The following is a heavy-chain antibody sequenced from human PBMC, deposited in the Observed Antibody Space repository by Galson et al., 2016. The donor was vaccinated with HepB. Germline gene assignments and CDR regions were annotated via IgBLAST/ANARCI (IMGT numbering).Heavy chain of an antibody. V-gene: IGHV1-2*07. CDR3: ARGGGSSWFTE. D-gene: IGHD6-13*01. J-gene: IGHJ4*02. CDR2: INPNSGDT. CDR1: GYTFTGAY. Sequence: SVKVSCKASGYTFTGAYMHWVRQAPGQGLEWMGWINPNSGDTKNAHNFQGRVAMTRDTSISTAYMELSRLRSDDTAVYYCARGGGSSWFTEWGQGTLVIVSS.